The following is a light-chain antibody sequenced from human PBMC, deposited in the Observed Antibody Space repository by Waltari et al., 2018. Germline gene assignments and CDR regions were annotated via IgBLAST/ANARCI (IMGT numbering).Light chain of an antibody. CDR1: QTISSY. CDR2: AAS. J-gene: IGKJ1*01. V-gene: IGKV1-39*01. CDR3: LQTFSTPWT. Sequence: DIQMTQSPSSLSASVGDGLTITCRASQTISSYLNWYQQKPGKAPKLLIYAASSLQSGVPSRFSGSGSGTDFTLAISSLQPEDFATYYCLQTFSTPWTFGQGTKVDIK.